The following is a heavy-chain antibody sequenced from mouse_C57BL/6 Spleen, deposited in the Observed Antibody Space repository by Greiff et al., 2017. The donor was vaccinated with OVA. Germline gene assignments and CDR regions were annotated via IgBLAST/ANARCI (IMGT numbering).Heavy chain of an antibody. V-gene: IGHV1-82*01. J-gene: IGHJ1*03. CDR2: IYPGDGDT. D-gene: IGHD1-1*01. CDR3: ARSSITTVVNWYFDV. CDR1: GYAFSSSW. Sequence: VKLQESGPELVKPGASVKISCKASGYAFSSSWMNWVKQRPGKGLEWIGRIYPGDGDTNYNGKFKGKATLTADKSSSTAYMQLSSLTSEDSAVYFCARSSITTVVNWYFDVWGTGTTVTVSS.